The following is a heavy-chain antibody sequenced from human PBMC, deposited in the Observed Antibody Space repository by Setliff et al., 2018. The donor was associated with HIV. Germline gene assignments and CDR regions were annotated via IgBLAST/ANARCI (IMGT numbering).Heavy chain of an antibody. J-gene: IGHJ3*02. CDR2: INAGNGNT. V-gene: IGHV1-3*01. CDR3: ARAPAKWELRFGYAFDI. D-gene: IGHD1-26*01. CDR1: GYTFTSYA. Sequence: WASVKVSCKASGYTFTSYAMHWVRQAPGQRLEWMGWINAGNGNTKYSQKFQGRVTITRDTSASTAYMELSSLRSEDTAVYYCARAPAKWELRFGYAFDIWGQGTMVTVSS.